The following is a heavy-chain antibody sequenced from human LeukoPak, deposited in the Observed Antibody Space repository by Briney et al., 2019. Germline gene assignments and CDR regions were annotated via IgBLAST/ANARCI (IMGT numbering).Heavy chain of an antibody. J-gene: IGHJ4*02. V-gene: IGHV4-61*01. CDR3: ARDILTPKSY. CDR1: GGSISSGSYY. D-gene: IGHD3-9*01. Sequence: PSETLSLTCTVSGGSISSGSYYWSWIRQPPGKGLEWIGYIYYSGSTNYNPSLKSRVTISVDTSKNQFSLKLSSVTAADTAVYYCARDILTPKSYWGQGTLVTVSS. CDR2: IYYSGST.